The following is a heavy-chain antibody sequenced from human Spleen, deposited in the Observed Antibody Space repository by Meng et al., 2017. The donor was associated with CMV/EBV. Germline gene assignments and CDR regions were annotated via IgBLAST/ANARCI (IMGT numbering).Heavy chain of an antibody. D-gene: IGHD2-2*01. Sequence: SCKASGYTFPGYYMHWVRQAPGQGLEWMGWINPNSGGTISAQTFEARVTITTDTSITTGYLELGSLRSDDTAVYYCARSRVGEYADYWGQGTLVTVSS. V-gene: IGHV1-2*02. J-gene: IGHJ4*02. CDR1: GYTFPGYY. CDR2: INPNSGGT. CDR3: ARSRVGEYADY.